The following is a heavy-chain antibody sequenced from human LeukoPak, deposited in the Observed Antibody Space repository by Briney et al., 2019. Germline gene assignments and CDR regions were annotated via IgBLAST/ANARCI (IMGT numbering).Heavy chain of an antibody. CDR2: IYPGDSDT. Sequence: KNGESLKISCQGSGYSFSKYWIGWVRQMPEKGLEWMGIIYPGDSDTRYSPSFQGQVTISVDKSTNTAYLQWSSLRASDTAMYYCAGSYYYDSGGYSAFDIWGQGTMVTVSS. D-gene: IGHD3-22*01. CDR3: AGSYYYDSGGYSAFDI. J-gene: IGHJ3*02. CDR1: GYSFSKYW. V-gene: IGHV5-51*01.